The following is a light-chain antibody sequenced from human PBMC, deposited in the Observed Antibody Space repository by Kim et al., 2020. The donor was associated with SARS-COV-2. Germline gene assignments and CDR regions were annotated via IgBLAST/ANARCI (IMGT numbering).Light chain of an antibody. J-gene: IGLJ1*01. CDR2: RNN. CDR1: SSNIGSNY. Sequence: QSVLTQPPSASGTPGQRVTISCSGSSSNIGSNYVYWYQQLPGTAPKLLIYRNNQRPSGVPDRFSGSKSGTSASLAISGLRSEYEADYYCAAWDDSLSGLYVSGTGTKVTV. V-gene: IGLV1-47*01. CDR3: AAWDDSLSGLYV.